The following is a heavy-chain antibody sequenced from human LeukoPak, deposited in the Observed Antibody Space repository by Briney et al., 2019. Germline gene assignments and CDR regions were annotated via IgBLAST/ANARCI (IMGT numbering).Heavy chain of an antibody. CDR1: GGSFSGSY. CDR3: ARRLGRRFGEGFYYYYYMDV. Sequence: SETLSLTCAVYGGSFSGSYWTWIRQPPGKGLEWIGEINHSGSTNSNPSLKSRVTTSVDTSKKQFSLQLTSVTAADTAVYYCARRLGRRFGEGFYYYYYMDVWGKGTTVTISS. CDR2: INHSGST. J-gene: IGHJ6*03. D-gene: IGHD3-10*01. V-gene: IGHV4-34*01.